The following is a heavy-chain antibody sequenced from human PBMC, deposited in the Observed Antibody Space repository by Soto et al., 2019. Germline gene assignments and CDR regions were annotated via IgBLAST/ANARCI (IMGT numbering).Heavy chain of an antibody. CDR3: ARDKITGLFDY. CDR2: IYHSGST. Sequence: SETLSLTFAVSGYSLSSSNWCGWIRQPPGKGLEWIGEIYHSGSTNYNPSLKSRVTISVDTSKNQFSLKLTSVTAADTAVYYCARDKITGLFDYWGQGTLVTVSS. CDR1: GYSLSSSNW. D-gene: IGHD2-8*02. V-gene: IGHV4-4*02. J-gene: IGHJ4*02.